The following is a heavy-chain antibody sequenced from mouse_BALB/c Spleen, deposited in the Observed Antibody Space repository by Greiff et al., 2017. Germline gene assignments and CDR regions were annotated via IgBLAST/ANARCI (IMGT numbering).Heavy chain of an antibody. D-gene: IGHD2-3*01. CDR3: AREASFYDSYYVRSWVAY. J-gene: IGHJ3*01. CDR1: GYTFTDYV. Sequence: QVQLQHSGPELVKPGASVKMSCKASGYTFTDYVISWVKPRTGQGLAWIGEIYPGSGRTYYNEKFKGKATLTADKSSNAAYMELSSLTSEDSAVECSAREASFYDSYYVRSWVAYWGQGTLVTVSA. V-gene: IGHV1-81*01. CDR2: IYPGSGRT.